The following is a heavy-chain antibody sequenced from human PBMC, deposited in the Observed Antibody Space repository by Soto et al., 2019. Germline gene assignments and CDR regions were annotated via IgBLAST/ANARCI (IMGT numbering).Heavy chain of an antibody. CDR1: GYTFTSFF. J-gene: IGHJ4*02. CDR3: ARAPTTTPSGDLDY. CDR2: FTPTDGST. V-gene: IGHV1-46*01. D-gene: IGHD2-21*02. Sequence: QVQLVQSGAEVKKPGASVKVSCKSSGYTFTSFFMHWVRQAPGQGLEWLGRFTPTDGSTIYAQKFQGRVIMTGDTSTSTVYVELSSLRSEDTAVYYCARAPTTTPSGDLDYWGQGTLVTVSS.